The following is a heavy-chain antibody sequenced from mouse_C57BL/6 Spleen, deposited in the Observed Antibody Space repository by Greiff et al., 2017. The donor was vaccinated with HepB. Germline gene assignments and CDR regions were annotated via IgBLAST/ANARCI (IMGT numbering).Heavy chain of an antibody. CDR2: ISYDGSN. D-gene: IGHD2-5*01. Sequence: EVKLMESGPGLVKPSQSLSLTCSVTGYSITSGYYWNWIRQFPGNKLEWMGYISYDGSNNYNPSLKNRISITRDTSKNQFFLKLNSVTTEDTDTYYCAREGTIVTTYFDYWGQGTTLTVSS. J-gene: IGHJ2*01. CDR1: GYSITSGYY. CDR3: AREGTIVTTYFDY. V-gene: IGHV3-6*01.